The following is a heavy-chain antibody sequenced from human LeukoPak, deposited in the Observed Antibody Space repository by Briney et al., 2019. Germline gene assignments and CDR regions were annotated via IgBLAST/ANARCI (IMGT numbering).Heavy chain of an antibody. CDR3: ARDGYYYDSSGYDY. V-gene: IGHV3-7*01. J-gene: IGHJ4*02. Sequence: GGSLRLSCAASGFTFSSYGMHWVRQAPGKGLEWVADIKQDGSEKYYVDSVKGRFTISRDNAKNSLYLQMNSLRAEDTAVYYCARDGYYYDSSGYDYWGQGTLVTVSS. CDR2: IKQDGSEK. CDR1: GFTFSSYG. D-gene: IGHD3-22*01.